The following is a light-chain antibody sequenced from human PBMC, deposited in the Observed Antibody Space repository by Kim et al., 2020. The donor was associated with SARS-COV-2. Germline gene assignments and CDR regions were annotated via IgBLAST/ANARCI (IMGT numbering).Light chain of an antibody. CDR1: QTVGSH. CDR2: SAS. CDR3: QHHNNWPPYT. Sequence: EIEMTQSPATLSVSPGESATRSCGASQTVGSHLAWYQQKPGQAPRLLIYSASTRATGIPPRFRGSGSGTEFTLTISSLQSEDSAIYYCQHHNNWPPYTFGQGTKLEIK. J-gene: IGKJ2*01. V-gene: IGKV3-15*01.